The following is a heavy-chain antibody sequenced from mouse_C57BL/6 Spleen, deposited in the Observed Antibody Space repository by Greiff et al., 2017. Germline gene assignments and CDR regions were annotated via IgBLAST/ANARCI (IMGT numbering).Heavy chain of an antibody. Sequence: QVQLQQSGAELVKPGASVKISCKASGYAFSSYCMNWVKQRPGQGLEWIGQIYPGDGNTTYNGKFKGKATLTAANSSSTAYMQLSSLTSEDSAVYFCARWGDYGAMDDWGQGTSVTVSS. J-gene: IGHJ4*01. V-gene: IGHV1-80*01. CDR2: IYPGDGNT. CDR1: GYAFSSYC. CDR3: ARWGDYGAMDD.